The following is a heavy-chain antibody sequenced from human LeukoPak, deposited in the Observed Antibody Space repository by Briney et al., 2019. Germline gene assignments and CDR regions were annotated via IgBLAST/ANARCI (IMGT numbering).Heavy chain of an antibody. CDR1: GFTFDDYA. V-gene: IGHV3-9*01. CDR3: AKGWSSGWYVED. D-gene: IGHD6-19*01. CDR2: ISWNSGSI. Sequence: GGSLRLSCAASGFTFDDYAMHWVRQAPGRGLEWVSGISWNSGSIGYADSVKGRFTISRDNAKNSLYLQMNSLRAEDTALHYCAKGWSSGWYVEDWGQGTLVTVSS. J-gene: IGHJ4*02.